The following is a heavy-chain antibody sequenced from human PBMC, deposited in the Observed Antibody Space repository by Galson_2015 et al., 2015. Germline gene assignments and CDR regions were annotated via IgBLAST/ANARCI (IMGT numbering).Heavy chain of an antibody. V-gene: IGHV3-15*01. Sequence: SLRLSCAASGFSFSNAWMSWVRQAPGKGLEWVGRVKSNTDGGPSDYAAPVKGRFTISRDDSKNTPYLQMSSLKTEDTAVYYCTTALYYCGGDCIPIRNSWGQGTLVTVSS. CDR2: VKSNTDGGPS. J-gene: IGHJ4*02. CDR3: TTALYYCGGDCIPIRNS. D-gene: IGHD2-21*02. CDR1: GFSFSNAW.